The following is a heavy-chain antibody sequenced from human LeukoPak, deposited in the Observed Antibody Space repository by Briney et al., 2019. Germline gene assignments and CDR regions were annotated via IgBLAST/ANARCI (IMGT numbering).Heavy chain of an antibody. V-gene: IGHV3-30*02. CDR1: GSTFSSYG. CDR3: VKDNPLDY. CDR2: IRYDGNNK. Sequence: PGGSLRLSCAASGSTFSSYGMLWVRQAPGKGLDWVAFIRYDGNNKLYADSVKGRFTISRDNSKNTLYLHINSLRAEDTAVYYCVKDNPLDYWGQGTLVIVSS. J-gene: IGHJ4*02. D-gene: IGHD1-14*01.